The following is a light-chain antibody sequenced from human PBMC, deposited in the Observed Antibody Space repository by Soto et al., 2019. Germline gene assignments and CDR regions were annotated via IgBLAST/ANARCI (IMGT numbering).Light chain of an antibody. V-gene: IGLV2-23*01. CDR1: SRDVGSYNL. Sequence: QSALTQPASVSGSPGQSITIACTGTSRDVGSYNLVSWYQQHPGKAPKLMIYEGSKRPSGVSNRFSGSKSGNTASLTISGLQAGDEADYYCCSYAGSSTWVFGGGTKLTV. CDR2: EGS. CDR3: CSYAGSSTWV. J-gene: IGLJ3*02.